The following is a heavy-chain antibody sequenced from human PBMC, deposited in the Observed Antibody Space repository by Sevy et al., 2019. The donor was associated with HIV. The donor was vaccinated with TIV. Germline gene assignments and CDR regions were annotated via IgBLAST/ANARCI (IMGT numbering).Heavy chain of an antibody. Sequence: GGSLRLSCAASGFTFSNYAMSWVRQAPGKGLEWVSTINNSGGSTYYADTLKGRFTISRDNSKHTLYLQMNGLRAEDTDVDYCAKALWAGVVVVATQSDYWGQGTLVTVSS. D-gene: IGHD2-15*01. CDR3: AKALWAGVVVVATQSDY. V-gene: IGHV3-23*01. J-gene: IGHJ4*02. CDR2: INNSGGST. CDR1: GFTFSNYA.